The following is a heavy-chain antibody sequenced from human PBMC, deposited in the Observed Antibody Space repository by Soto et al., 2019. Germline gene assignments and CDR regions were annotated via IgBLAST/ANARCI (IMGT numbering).Heavy chain of an antibody. CDR1: GFTFSSYG. Sequence: EVQMLESGGGLVQPGGSLRLSCTGSGFTFSSYGMSWVRQAPGKGLEWVSGISGGGPPTYYADSVRGRFTISRDNYKNTLYLQMNSLRAEDTAVYYCAIRTYSTGWYYLDLWGRGTLVTVSA. V-gene: IGHV3-23*01. D-gene: IGHD6-25*01. J-gene: IGHJ4*02. CDR3: AIRTYSTGWYYLDL. CDR2: ISGGGPPT.